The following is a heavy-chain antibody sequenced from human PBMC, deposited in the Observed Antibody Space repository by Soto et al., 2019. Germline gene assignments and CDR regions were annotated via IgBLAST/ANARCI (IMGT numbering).Heavy chain of an antibody. J-gene: IGHJ6*02. V-gene: IGHV3-15*07. CDR2: IKRKIDGEAT. CDR3: TTGSVEGV. CDR1: GFSFSNAW. D-gene: IGHD2-15*01. Sequence: EVQLVESGGGLVKPGGSLRLSCAASGFSFSNAWMNWVRQAPGKGLEWVGRIKRKIDGEATDYAGPVKGRFTVFRDDSKSALYLQMNSLKGDDTAVYYCTTGSVEGVWGQGPTVTV.